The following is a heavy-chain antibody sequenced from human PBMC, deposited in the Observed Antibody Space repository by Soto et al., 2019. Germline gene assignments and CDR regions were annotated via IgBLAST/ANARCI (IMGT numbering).Heavy chain of an antibody. CDR2: ISHDGQNQ. CDR3: ARGRAEIVVAPVATSGMDV. Sequence: QVQLVESGGGVVQPGRSLKLSCIGSGFAFGSHGMHWVRQVSGKGLEWVAVISHDGQNQYYRDSVKGRFTISRDNSKNSLYLEVDSLRVEDTAVYHCARGRAEIVVAPVATSGMDVWGQGTAVTVSS. J-gene: IGHJ6*02. V-gene: IGHV3-30*03. D-gene: IGHD2-21*01. CDR1: GFAFGSHG.